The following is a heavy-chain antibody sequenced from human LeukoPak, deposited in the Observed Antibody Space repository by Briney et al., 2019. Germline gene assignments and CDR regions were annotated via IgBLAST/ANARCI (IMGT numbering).Heavy chain of an antibody. J-gene: IGHJ4*02. CDR1: GYMFSSYG. CDR2: ISANNGNA. Sequence: ASVKVSCKASGYMFSSYGISWVRQAPGQGLEWMGWISANNGNANYAQELQGRVTMTRDTSTSTAYMELRSLRSDDTAVYYCARDVSHRLFYDSSGYYILFDYWGQGTLVTVSS. V-gene: IGHV1-18*01. D-gene: IGHD3-22*01. CDR3: ARDVSHRLFYDSSGYYILFDY.